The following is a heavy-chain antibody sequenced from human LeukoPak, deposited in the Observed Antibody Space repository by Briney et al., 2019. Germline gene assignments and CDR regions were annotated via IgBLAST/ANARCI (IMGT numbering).Heavy chain of an antibody. CDR1: GYSFTTYW. CDR3: ARQDF. V-gene: IGHV5-10-1*01. CDR2: IDSSNCYT. Sequence: SLITSYKVSGYSFTTYWISWVRQMPGKGLEWMGRIDSSNCYTDYAPSFQGHVTISDDRSLSTAYLQWYSLKASDTAMYYCARQDFWGQ. J-gene: IGHJ4*02.